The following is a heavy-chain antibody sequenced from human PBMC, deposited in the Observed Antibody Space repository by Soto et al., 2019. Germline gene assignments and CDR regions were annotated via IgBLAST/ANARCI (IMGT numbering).Heavy chain of an antibody. CDR1: GYSFTSYW. CDR2: IDPSDSYT. Sequence: PGESLKISCKGSGYSFTSYWISWVRQMPGKGLEWMGRIDPSDSYTNYSPSFQGHVTISADKSISTAYLQWSSLKASDTAMYYCARHLTMIVDQASFDYWGQGTLVTVSS. V-gene: IGHV5-10-1*01. CDR3: ARHLTMIVDQASFDY. D-gene: IGHD3-22*01. J-gene: IGHJ4*02.